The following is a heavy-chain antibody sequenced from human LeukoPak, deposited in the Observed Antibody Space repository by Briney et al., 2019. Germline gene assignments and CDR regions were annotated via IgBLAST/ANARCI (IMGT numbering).Heavy chain of an antibody. J-gene: IGHJ3*02. CDR2: INHSGST. CDR1: GGSFSGYY. CDR3: ARLRTPATGVRYAFDI. V-gene: IGHV4-34*01. D-gene: IGHD3-10*01. Sequence: PSETLSLTCAVYGGSFSGYYWSWIRQPPGKGLEWIGEINHSGSTNYNPSLKSRVTISVDTSKNQFSLKLSSVTAADTAVYYCARLRTPATGVRYAFDIWGQGTMVTVSS.